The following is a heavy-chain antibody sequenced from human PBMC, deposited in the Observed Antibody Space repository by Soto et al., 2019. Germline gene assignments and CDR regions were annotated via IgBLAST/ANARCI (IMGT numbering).Heavy chain of an antibody. J-gene: IGHJ6*02. CDR3: ARGFSSSWYGYGMDV. CDR2: INPNSGGT. D-gene: IGHD6-13*01. V-gene: IGHV1-2*02. Sequence: ASVKVSCKASGYTFTGYYMHWVRQAPGQGLEWMGWINPNSGGTNYAQKFKGRVTMTRDTSISTAYMELSRLRSDDTAVYYCARGFSSSWYGYGMDVWGQGTTVTVSS. CDR1: GYTFTGYY.